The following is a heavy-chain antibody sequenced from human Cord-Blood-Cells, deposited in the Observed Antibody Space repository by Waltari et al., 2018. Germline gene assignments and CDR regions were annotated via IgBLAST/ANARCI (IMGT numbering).Heavy chain of an antibody. CDR3: ASPRGPGDRFDY. CDR1: GYSISSGYY. D-gene: IGHD7-27*01. J-gene: IGHJ4*02. CDR2: IYHSGST. Sequence: QVQLQESGPGLVKPSETLSLTCAVSGYSISSGYYWGWIRQPPGKGLVWIGSIYHSGSTYYNPALKSRVTISVDTSKNQFSLTLSSVTAADTAVYYCASPRGPGDRFDYWGQGTLVTVSS. V-gene: IGHV4-38-2*01.